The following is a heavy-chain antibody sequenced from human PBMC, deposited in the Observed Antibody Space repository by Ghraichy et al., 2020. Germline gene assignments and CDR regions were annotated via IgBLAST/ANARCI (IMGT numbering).Heavy chain of an antibody. J-gene: IGHJ6*02. D-gene: IGHD2/OR15-2a*01. Sequence: ASVKVSCKASGYTFTGYGITWVRQAPGQGLEWMGWIGAYSDNTKYARKLQGRVTMTTDTSTTTAYMELRTLRSDDTAVYYCARAGESTWHNYGLDVWGQGTTVTVSS. CDR2: IGAYSDNT. CDR1: GYTFTGYG. V-gene: IGHV1-18*01. CDR3: ARAGESTWHNYGLDV.